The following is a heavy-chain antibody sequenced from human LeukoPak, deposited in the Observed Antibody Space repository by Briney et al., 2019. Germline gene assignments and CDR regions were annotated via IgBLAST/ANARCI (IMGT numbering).Heavy chain of an antibody. J-gene: IGHJ3*02. Sequence: PGGSLRLSCAASGFTFSSYGMHWVRQAPGKGLEWVAFIRYDGSNKYYADSVKGRFTISRDNAKKSLYLQMNSLRADDTAVYYCARGASVVAGNDNAFDIWGQGTMVTVSS. CDR2: IRYDGSNK. CDR3: ARGASVVAGNDNAFDI. CDR1: GFTFSSYG. V-gene: IGHV3-30*02. D-gene: IGHD6-19*01.